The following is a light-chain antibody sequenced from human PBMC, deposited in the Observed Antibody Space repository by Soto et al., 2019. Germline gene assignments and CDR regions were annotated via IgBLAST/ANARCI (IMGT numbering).Light chain of an antibody. CDR3: SSYRSSSPLVV. CDR1: ISDIGDYNY. CDR2: DVS. Sequence: QSALTQPASVSGSPGQSITMSCTGTISDIGDYNYVSWYQQHPGKAPKLMIYDVSNRPSGVSNRFSGSTSGYTASLTISGLQPEDEADYYCSSYRSSSPLVVFGGGTKLTVL. V-gene: IGLV2-14*03. J-gene: IGLJ2*01.